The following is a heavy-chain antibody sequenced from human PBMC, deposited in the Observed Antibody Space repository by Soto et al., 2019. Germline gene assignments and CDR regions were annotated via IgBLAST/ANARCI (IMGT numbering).Heavy chain of an antibody. D-gene: IGHD4-17*01. Sequence: GGSLRLSCAASGFTVSSNYMSWVRQAPGKGLEWVSVIYSGGSTYYADSVKGRFTISRDNSKNTLYLQMNSLIAEDTAVYYCSRDRGNYGDYGGAFDIWGQGTMVTVSS. CDR2: IYSGGST. J-gene: IGHJ3*02. V-gene: IGHV3-66*02. CDR3: SRDRGNYGDYGGAFDI. CDR1: GFTVSSNY.